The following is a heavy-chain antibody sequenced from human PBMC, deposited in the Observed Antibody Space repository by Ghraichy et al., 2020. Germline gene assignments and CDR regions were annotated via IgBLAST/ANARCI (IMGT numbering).Heavy chain of an antibody. CDR2: INHSGST. J-gene: IGHJ4*02. V-gene: IGHV4-34*01. D-gene: IGHD3-22*01. Sequence: SETLSLTCAVYGGSFSGYYWSWIRQPPGKGLEWIGEINHSGSTNYNPSLKSRVTISVDTSKNQFSLKLSSVTAADTAVYYCARGWGARDSSGYYRFGFRSEYYFDYWGQGTLVTVSS. CDR1: GGSFSGYY. CDR3: ARGWGARDSSGYYRFGFRSEYYFDY.